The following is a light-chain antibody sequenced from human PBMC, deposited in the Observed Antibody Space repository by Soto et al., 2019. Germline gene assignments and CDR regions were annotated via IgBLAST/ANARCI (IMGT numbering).Light chain of an antibody. CDR1: QSIRSD. J-gene: IGKJ1*01. CDR2: TTS. CDR3: QQGFSRTRT. Sequence: DIQMTQSPSSLSASVGDRVTITCRASQSIRSDLNWYQQRPGKAPKLLIYTTSNLESGVPSRLSGSGSGTDFTLTTSNPQPEDFATYFCQQGFSRTRTFGLGTKVDIX. V-gene: IGKV1-39*01.